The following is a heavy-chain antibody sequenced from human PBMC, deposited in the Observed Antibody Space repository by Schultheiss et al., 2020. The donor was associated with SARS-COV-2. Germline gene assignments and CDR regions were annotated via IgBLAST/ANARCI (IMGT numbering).Heavy chain of an antibody. CDR3: ARDSGVTSYYDNDAFDI. D-gene: IGHD3-22*01. J-gene: IGHJ3*02. CDR2: ISSSSSTI. Sequence: GGSLRLSCAASGFTFSSYTMNWVRQAPGKGLEWVSYISSSSSTIYYADSVKGRFTISRDNAKNSLYLQMNSLRAEDTVVYYCARDSGVTSYYDNDAFDIWGQGTMVTVSS. V-gene: IGHV3-48*01. CDR1: GFTFSSYT.